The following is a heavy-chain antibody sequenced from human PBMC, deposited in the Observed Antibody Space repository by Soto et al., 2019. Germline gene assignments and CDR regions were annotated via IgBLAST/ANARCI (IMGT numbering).Heavy chain of an antibody. D-gene: IGHD1-26*01. CDR2: IYYSGST. CDR1: GGSISSSSYY. CDR3: ARGVAGFSGSFDAFDI. J-gene: IGHJ3*02. V-gene: IGHV4-39*07. Sequence: SETLSLTCTVSGGSISSSSYYWGWIRQPPGKGLEWIGSIYYSGSTYYNPSLKSRVTISVDTSKNQFSLKLSSVTAADTAVYYCARGVAGFSGSFDAFDIWGQGTMVTVSS.